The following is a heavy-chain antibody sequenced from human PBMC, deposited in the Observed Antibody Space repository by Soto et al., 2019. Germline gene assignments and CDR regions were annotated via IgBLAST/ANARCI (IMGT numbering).Heavy chain of an antibody. CDR3: ARQTYLTYFDI. V-gene: IGHV4-39*01. D-gene: IGHD3-16*01. Sequence: QLQLQESGPGLVKPSETLSLTCTVSRGSIQSSTYYWGWIRQPPGKGLEWIGTVYYNGSPYFNPSLKSRLTLSADPSQNHFSLRLASVTAADTAVYYCARQTYLTYFDIWGQGTMVTVSS. J-gene: IGHJ3*02. CDR2: VYYNGSP. CDR1: RGSIQSSTYY.